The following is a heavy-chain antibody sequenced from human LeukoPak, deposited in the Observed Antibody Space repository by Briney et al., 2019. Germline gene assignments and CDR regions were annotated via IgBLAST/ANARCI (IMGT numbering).Heavy chain of an antibody. CDR3: ARIPSGYDFDFEFDY. V-gene: IGHV3-21*01. CDR1: GFTFSSYS. CDR2: ISSSSSYI. Sequence: PGGSLRLSCAASGFTFSSYSMNGVRQAPGKGLEGVSSISSSSSYIYYADSVKGRFTISRDNAKNSLYLQMNSLRAEDTAVYYFARIPSGYDFDFEFDYWGQGTLVTVSS. J-gene: IGHJ4*02. D-gene: IGHD5-12*01.